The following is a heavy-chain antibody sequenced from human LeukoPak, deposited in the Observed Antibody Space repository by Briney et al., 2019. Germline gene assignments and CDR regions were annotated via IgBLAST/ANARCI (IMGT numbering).Heavy chain of an antibody. D-gene: IGHD3-22*01. J-gene: IGHJ4*02. V-gene: IGHV4-59*01. CDR3: ARNLGYYYDSSGFGY. Sequence: SETLSLTCTVSGGSISSYYWSWIRQPPGKGLEWIGYIYYSGSTNYNPSLKSRVTISVDTSKNQFSLKLSSVTAADTAVYYCARNLGYYYDSSGFGYWGQGTLVTVSS. CDR1: GGSISSYY. CDR2: IYYSGST.